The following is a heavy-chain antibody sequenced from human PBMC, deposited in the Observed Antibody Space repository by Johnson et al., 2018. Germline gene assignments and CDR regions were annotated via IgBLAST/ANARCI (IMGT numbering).Heavy chain of an antibody. CDR3: ASLLSSSRGVDV. D-gene: IGHD6-6*01. CDR1: GGSISSYY. CDR2: VYYTGRN. V-gene: IGHV4-59*01. Sequence: QVQLQESGPGLVRPSETLSLRCTVSGGSISSYYWSWIRQSPGKGLEWIGYVYYTGRNNYNPSLKSRVTISVDRSKNQFSLKLRSVTAADTAVYYCASLLSSSRGVDVWGQGTTVTVS. J-gene: IGHJ6*02.